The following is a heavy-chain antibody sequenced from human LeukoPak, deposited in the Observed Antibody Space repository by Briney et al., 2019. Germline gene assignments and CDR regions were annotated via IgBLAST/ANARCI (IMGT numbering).Heavy chain of an antibody. CDR1: GDSISSYY. Sequence: PSETLSLTCTVSGDSISSYYWSWIRQPPGKGLEWIGYIYHSGSTNYNPSLKSRVTITADTSKDQFSLKLASVTAADAAVYYCATGYSSTWYYFDYWGQGTLVTVSS. V-gene: IGHV4-59*01. CDR3: ATGYSSTWYYFDY. CDR2: IYHSGST. D-gene: IGHD6-13*01. J-gene: IGHJ4*02.